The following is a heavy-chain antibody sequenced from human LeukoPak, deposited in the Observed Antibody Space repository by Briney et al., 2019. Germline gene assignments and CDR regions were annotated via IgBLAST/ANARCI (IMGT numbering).Heavy chain of an antibody. CDR3: AEGISSSSTKRYYYYMDV. Sequence: ASVKVSCKXSGGTFSSYTISWVRQAPGQGLEWMGRIIPILGIANYSQKFQGRVTITADKSTSTAYMELSSLRSEDTAVYYCAEGISSSSTKRYYYYMDVWGKGTTVTVSS. V-gene: IGHV1-69*02. D-gene: IGHD6-6*01. J-gene: IGHJ6*03. CDR2: IIPILGIA. CDR1: GGTFSSYT.